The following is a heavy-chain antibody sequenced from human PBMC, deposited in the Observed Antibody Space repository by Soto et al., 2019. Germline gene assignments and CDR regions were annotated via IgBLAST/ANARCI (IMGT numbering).Heavy chain of an antibody. CDR2: IYYSGST. J-gene: IGHJ6*02. CDR3: ARDGYYMGYYYYGMDV. V-gene: IGHV4-59*01. D-gene: IGHD3-3*01. CDR1: GGSISSYY. Sequence: SETLSLTCTVSGGSISSYYWSWIRQPPGKGLEWIGYIYYSGSTNYNPSLKSRVTISVDTSKNQFSLKLSSVTAADTAVYYCARDGYYMGYYYYGMDVWGQGTTVTASS.